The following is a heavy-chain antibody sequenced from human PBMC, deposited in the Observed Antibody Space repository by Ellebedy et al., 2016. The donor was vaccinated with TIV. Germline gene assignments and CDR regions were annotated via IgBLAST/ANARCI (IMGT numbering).Heavy chain of an antibody. CDR1: GFTFSSYA. Sequence: GESLKISXAASGFTFSSYAMSWVRQAPGKGLEWVSAISGSGVSTYYADSVKGRFTISRDNSWNTVYLQMNSLRAEDTALYYCAKEDPRGHLDYWGQGTLVTVSS. V-gene: IGHV3-23*01. J-gene: IGHJ4*02. CDR2: ISGSGVST. D-gene: IGHD3-10*01. CDR3: AKEDPRGHLDY.